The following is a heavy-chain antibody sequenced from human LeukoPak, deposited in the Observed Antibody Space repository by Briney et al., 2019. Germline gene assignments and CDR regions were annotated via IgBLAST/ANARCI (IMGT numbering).Heavy chain of an antibody. CDR1: GFTFDDYA. J-gene: IGHJ4*02. CDR2: ISWNSGSI. D-gene: IGHD2-21*02. V-gene: IGHV3-9*03. Sequence: PGGSLRLSCAASGFTFDDYAMHWVRQAPGKGLEWVSGISWNSGSIGYADSVKGRFTISRDNAKNSLYLQMNSLRAEDMALYYCAKDHRAVVTAIFDHWGQGTLVTVSS. CDR3: AKDHRAVVTAIFDH.